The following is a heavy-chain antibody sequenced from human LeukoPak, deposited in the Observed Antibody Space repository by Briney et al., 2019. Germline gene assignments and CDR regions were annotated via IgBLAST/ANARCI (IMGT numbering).Heavy chain of an antibody. CDR2: TRSKAYGGTT. Sequence: GGSLRLSCTASGFTFGDYAMSWFRQAPGKGLEWVGFTRSKAYGGTTEYAASVKGRFIISRDDSKSIAYLQMNSLKTEDTAVYYCTRRNYGDSNPDYWGQGTLVTVSS. V-gene: IGHV3-49*03. J-gene: IGHJ4*02. CDR3: TRRNYGDSNPDY. CDR1: GFTFGDYA. D-gene: IGHD4-17*01.